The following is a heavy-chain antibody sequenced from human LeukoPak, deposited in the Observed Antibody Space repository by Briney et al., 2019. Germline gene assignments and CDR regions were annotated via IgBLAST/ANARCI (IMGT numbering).Heavy chain of an antibody. D-gene: IGHD6-13*01. V-gene: IGHV4-34*01. CDR3: ARHHDSSTWYYWFDS. Sequence: KSSETLSLTCAVYGGSFSGYYWSWIRQPPGKGLEWIGEINHSGSTNYNPSLKSRVTISVDTSKNQFSLELSSVTAADTAVYYCARHHDSSTWYYWFDSWGQGTLVTVSS. CDR2: INHSGST. CDR1: GGSFSGYY. J-gene: IGHJ5*01.